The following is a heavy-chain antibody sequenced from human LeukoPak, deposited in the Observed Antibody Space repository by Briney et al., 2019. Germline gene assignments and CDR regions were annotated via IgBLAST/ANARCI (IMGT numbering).Heavy chain of an antibody. CDR3: TSEHYYDSSGTFDY. CDR1: GFTFGDYA. V-gene: IGHV3-49*04. CDR2: IRSKAYGGTT. D-gene: IGHD3-22*01. J-gene: IGHJ4*02. Sequence: PGGSPRLSCTASGFTFGDYAMSWVRQAPGKGLEWVGFIRSKAYGGTTEYAASVKGRFTISRDDSKSIAYLQMNSLKTEDTAVYYCTSEHYYDSSGTFDYWGQGTLVTVSS.